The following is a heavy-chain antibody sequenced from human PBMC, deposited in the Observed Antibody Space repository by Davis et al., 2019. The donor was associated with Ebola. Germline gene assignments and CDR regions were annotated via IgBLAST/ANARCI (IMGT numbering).Heavy chain of an antibody. CDR1: GGSFSGYY. D-gene: IGHD6-19*01. CDR3: AGVDGGWYHDSGNWFDP. Sequence: SETLSLTCAVYGGSFSGYYWSWIRQPPGKGLEWIGEINHSGSTNYNPSLKSRVTISVDTSKNQFSLKLSSVTAADTAVYYCAGVDGGWYHDSGNWFDPWGQGTLVTVSS. CDR2: INHSGST. J-gene: IGHJ5*02. V-gene: IGHV4-34*01.